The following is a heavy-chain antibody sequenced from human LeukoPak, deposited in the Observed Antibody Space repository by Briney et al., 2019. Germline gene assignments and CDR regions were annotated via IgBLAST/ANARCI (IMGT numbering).Heavy chain of an antibody. CDR3: ARGLNDAFDI. J-gene: IGHJ3*02. CDR2: ISSSSSTI. Sequence: GGSLRLSFAASGFTFSSYSMNWVRQAPGKGLEWVSYISSSSSTIYYADSVKGRFTISRDNAENSLYLQMNSLRAEDTAVYYCARGLNDAFDIWGQGTMVTVSS. V-gene: IGHV3-48*01. CDR1: GFTFSSYS.